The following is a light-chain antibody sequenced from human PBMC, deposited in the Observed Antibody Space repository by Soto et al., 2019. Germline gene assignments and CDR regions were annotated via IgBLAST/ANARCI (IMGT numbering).Light chain of an antibody. Sequence: DIQMTQSPSSLSASAGDRVAITCRATQSISDYLNWYQQKPGRALKLLIYGASNLQSGVPSRFSGSGSGTDFTLTISGVQPEDFGIYYCQQSYSSPVTFGPGTKVDVK. V-gene: IGKV1-39*01. J-gene: IGKJ3*01. CDR2: GAS. CDR3: QQSYSSPVT. CDR1: QSISDY.